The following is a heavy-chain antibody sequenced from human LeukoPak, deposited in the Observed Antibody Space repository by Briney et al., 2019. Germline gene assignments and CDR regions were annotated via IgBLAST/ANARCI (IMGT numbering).Heavy chain of an antibody. D-gene: IGHD3-3*01. V-gene: IGHV3-48*03. CDR1: GFTFSNYE. CDR2: ISSSGSTI. Sequence: GGSLRLSCAASGFTFSNYEMNWVRQAPGKGLEWVSYISSSGSTIYYADSVKGRYTISRDNAKNSLYLQMNSLRAEDTAVYYCARVVTIFGVVIGFDPWGQGTLVTVSS. CDR3: ARVVTIFGVVIGFDP. J-gene: IGHJ5*02.